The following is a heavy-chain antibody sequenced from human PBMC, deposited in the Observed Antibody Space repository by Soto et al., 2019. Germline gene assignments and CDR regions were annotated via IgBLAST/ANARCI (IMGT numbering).Heavy chain of an antibody. CDR1: GFNFRSYA. J-gene: IGHJ5*02. D-gene: IGHD6-13*01. CDR2: ISYDGSLE. CDR3: ARAAYSSSWNWFDP. Sequence: QVQLVESGGGVVQAGRSLRLSCAASGFNFRSYAIHWVRQAPGKGLEWVAVISYDGSLEHYADSVKGRFTISRDNSKNTLYLQMNSLRGEATAVYYCARAAYSSSWNWFDPWGQGSLVTVSS. V-gene: IGHV3-30*04.